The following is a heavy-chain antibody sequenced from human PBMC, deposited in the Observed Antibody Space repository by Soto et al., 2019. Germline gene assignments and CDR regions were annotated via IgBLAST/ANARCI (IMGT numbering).Heavy chain of an antibody. D-gene: IGHD3-16*01. CDR3: ARGSSDYSYYFDY. V-gene: IGHV3-33*01. CDR1: GFTFRSFG. CDR2: IWYDGNNY. Sequence: GGSLRLSCAAAGFTFRSFGMHWVRQAPGKGLEWVAVIWYDGNNYYYADSVKGRFAISRDNSKNTLYLQMNSLRAEDTAVYYCARGSSDYSYYFDYWGQGTLVTVSS. J-gene: IGHJ4*02.